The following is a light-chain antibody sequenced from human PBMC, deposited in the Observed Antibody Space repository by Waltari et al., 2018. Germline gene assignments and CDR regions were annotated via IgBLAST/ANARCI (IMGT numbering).Light chain of an antibody. V-gene: IGKV1-39*01. CDR1: QSINTY. CDR3: QQSYSTPVT. CDR2: AAS. Sequence: PSSLSASVGDRVTITCRASQSINTYLNWYQQKPGKAPKLLIYAASSLQSGVPSRFSGSGSGTDFTLTISSLQPEDFATYYCQQSYSTPVTFGQGTKLEIK. J-gene: IGKJ2*01.